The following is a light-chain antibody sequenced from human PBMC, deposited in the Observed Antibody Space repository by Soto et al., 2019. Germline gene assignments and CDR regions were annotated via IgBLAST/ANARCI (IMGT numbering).Light chain of an antibody. Sequence: DIQITQSPSTLSASVGDTVTITCRASESIDNWLAWYQQKPGKAPKILIFAASTLVRGVPSRFSGRGSGTEFTLTISSLQADDYATVYCQQYHTDWTFGQGTKVDIK. CDR3: QQYHTDWT. CDR2: AAS. J-gene: IGKJ1*01. V-gene: IGKV1-5*01. CDR1: ESIDNW.